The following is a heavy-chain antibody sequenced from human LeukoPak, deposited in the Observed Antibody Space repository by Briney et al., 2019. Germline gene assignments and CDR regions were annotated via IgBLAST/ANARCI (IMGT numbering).Heavy chain of an antibody. J-gene: IGHJ4*02. D-gene: IGHD6-6*01. Sequence: SETLSLTCAVYGGSFSGYYWSWIRQPPGKGLEWIGEINHSGSTNYNPSLKSRVTISVDTSKNQFSLKLSSVTAADTAVYYCTRHFDDSSSCPGGDYWGQGTLVTVSS. V-gene: IGHV4-34*01. CDR2: INHSGST. CDR1: GGSFSGYY. CDR3: TRHFDDSSSCPGGDY.